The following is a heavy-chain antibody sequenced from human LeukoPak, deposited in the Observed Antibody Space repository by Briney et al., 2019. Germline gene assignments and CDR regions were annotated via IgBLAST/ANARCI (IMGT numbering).Heavy chain of an antibody. CDR1: GFPFTSHW. CDR2: IKQDGSEN. J-gene: IGHJ1*01. V-gene: IGHV3-7*01. D-gene: IGHD6-13*01. Sequence: GGSLRLSCAASGFPFTSHWMTWVRQAPGRGLERVTSIKQDGSENYYVGSVKGRFTISRDNAKNSLYLQMNSLRVEDTAVYYCARDWPTIAAAGTIPEYFQHWGQGTLVTVSS. CDR3: ARDWPTIAAAGTIPEYFQH.